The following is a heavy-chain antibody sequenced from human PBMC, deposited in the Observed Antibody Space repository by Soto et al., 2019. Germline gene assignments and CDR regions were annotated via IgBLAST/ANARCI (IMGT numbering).Heavy chain of an antibody. CDR1: GLTFSNVY. Sequence: EVQLVESGGRLEKPAGSLRLSCAVSGLTFSNVYMAWVRQAPGKGLEWIGRIRDDGSTDYTAPVKGRFIISRDNSKNTVYLHMNSLQTDDTARYYCTTEGIAYERWYYMGMDVWGQGTTVTVSS. CDR2: IRDDGST. D-gene: IGHD3-10*01. CDR3: TTEGIAYERWYYMGMDV. J-gene: IGHJ6*02. V-gene: IGHV3-15*01.